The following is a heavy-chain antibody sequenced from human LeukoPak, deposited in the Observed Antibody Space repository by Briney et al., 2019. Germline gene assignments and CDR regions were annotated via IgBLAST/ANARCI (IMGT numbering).Heavy chain of an antibody. Sequence: ASVKVSCKASGYTFTGYDINWVRQATGQGLEWMGWMNPNSGNTGYAQKFQGRVTMTRNTSISTAYMELSSLRSEDTAVYYCARDPTTENWFDPWGQGTLVTVSS. J-gene: IGHJ5*02. CDR1: GYTFTGYD. V-gene: IGHV1-8*01. CDR3: ARDPTTENWFDP. CDR2: MNPNSGNT. D-gene: IGHD4-17*01.